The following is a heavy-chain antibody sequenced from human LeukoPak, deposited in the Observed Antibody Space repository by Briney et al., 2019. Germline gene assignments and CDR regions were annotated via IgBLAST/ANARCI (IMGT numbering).Heavy chain of an antibody. J-gene: IGHJ5*02. CDR2: INAGNGNT. Sequence: ASVKVSCTASGYTFTSYAMHWVRQAPGQRLEWMGWINAGNGNTKYSQKFQGRVTITRDTSASTAYMELSSLRSEDTAVYYCARGRDYGDSVWFDPWGQGTLVTVSS. D-gene: IGHD4-17*01. CDR1: GYTFTSYA. V-gene: IGHV1-3*01. CDR3: ARGRDYGDSVWFDP.